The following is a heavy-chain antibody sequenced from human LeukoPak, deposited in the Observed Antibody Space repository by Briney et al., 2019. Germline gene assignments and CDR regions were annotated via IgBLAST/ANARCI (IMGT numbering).Heavy chain of an antibody. J-gene: IGHJ4*02. CDR1: GFTFSSYS. CDR2: ISSSSSYI. V-gene: IGHV3-21*01. D-gene: IGHD6-19*01. Sequence: GGSLRLSCAASGFTFSSYSMNWVRQAPGKGLEWVSSISSSSSYIYYADSVKGRFTISRDNAKNSLYLQMNSLRAEDTAVYYCARDRYSSGWYDYWGQGTLVTVSS. CDR3: ARDRYSSGWYDY.